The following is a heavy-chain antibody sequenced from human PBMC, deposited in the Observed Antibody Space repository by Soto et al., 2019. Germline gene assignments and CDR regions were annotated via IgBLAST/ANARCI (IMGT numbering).Heavy chain of an antibody. Sequence: GGSLRLSCVASGYTFNSHEMNWIRQTPGKGLEWISSISGSGTTKYADSVKGRFTISRDNAHKSIYLEMNSLRVEDTGVYYCARGGIHWGQGALVTVPS. J-gene: IGHJ4*02. D-gene: IGHD6-13*01. CDR1: GYTFNSHE. CDR3: ARGGIH. CDR2: ISGSGTT. V-gene: IGHV3-48*03.